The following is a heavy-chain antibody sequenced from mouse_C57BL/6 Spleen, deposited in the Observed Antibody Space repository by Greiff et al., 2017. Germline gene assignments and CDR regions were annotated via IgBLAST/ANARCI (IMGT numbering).Heavy chain of an antibody. CDR3: SRGGSGFYYAMDY. CDR1: GYTFTSSG. D-gene: IGHD1-3*01. CDR2: SYIGNGYT. Sequence: LVEPGSSVAMPCQTSGYTFTSSGINWMKQRPGQGLEWIGYSYIGNGYTEYNEKVKGKATLSSDTSSSTAYMLLRIRTSEDAAIYFCSRGGSGFYYAMDYWGQGTSVTVSA. V-gene: IGHV1-58*01. J-gene: IGHJ4*01.